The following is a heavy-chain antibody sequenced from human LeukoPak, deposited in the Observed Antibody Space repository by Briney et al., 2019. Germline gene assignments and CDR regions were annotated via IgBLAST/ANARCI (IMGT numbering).Heavy chain of an antibody. V-gene: IGHV3-23*01. CDR2: ITGSGSGT. CDR3: AKDSSGSGNYYNPFAY. J-gene: IGHJ4*02. D-gene: IGHD3-10*01. Sequence: GGSLRLSCAASGFTFSSYAMTWVRRAPEKGLEWVSSITGSGSGTYHEDSVKGRFTISRDNSKNTLYLQMNSLRAEDTAVYYCAKDSSGSGNYYNPFAYWGQGTLVTVSS. CDR1: GFTFSSYA.